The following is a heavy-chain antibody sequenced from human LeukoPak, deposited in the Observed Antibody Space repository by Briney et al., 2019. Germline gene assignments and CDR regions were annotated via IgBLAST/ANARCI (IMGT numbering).Heavy chain of an antibody. J-gene: IGHJ4*02. Sequence: GGSLRLSCAASGFTFSSYGMHWVRQAPGKGLEWVAFIRYDGSNKYYADSVKGRFTISRDNSKNTLYLQMNSLRAEDTAVYYCAKNRAYYSDSSGYYLVRAYDYWGQGTLVTVSS. V-gene: IGHV3-30*02. D-gene: IGHD3-22*01. CDR1: GFTFSSYG. CDR2: IRYDGSNK. CDR3: AKNRAYYSDSSGYYLVRAYDY.